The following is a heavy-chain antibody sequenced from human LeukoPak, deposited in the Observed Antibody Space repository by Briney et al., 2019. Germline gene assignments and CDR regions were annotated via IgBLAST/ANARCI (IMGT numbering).Heavy chain of an antibody. D-gene: IGHD5-24*01. Sequence: PSETLSLTCTVSGGSISSGSYYWSWIRQPAGKGLEWIGRIYTSGSTNYNPSLKSRVTISVDTSKNQFSLKLSSVTAADTAVYYCAREDRDGYNYGYFDYWGQGTLVTVSS. CDR1: GGSISSGSYY. J-gene: IGHJ4*02. V-gene: IGHV4-61*02. CDR3: AREDRDGYNYGYFDY. CDR2: IYTSGST.